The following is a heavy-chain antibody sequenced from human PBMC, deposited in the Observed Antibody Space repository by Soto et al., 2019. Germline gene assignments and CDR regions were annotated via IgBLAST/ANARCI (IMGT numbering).Heavy chain of an antibody. V-gene: IGHV3-15*07. CDR3: TTGGWLGVLVPAALLIPYYSGMDV. CDR1: GFAFSNAW. J-gene: IGHJ6*02. Sequence: GGSLRLSCAASGFAFSNAWMNWVRQAPGKGLEWVGRIKSKTDGGTTDYAAPVKGRFTISRDDSKNTLYLQMNSLKTEDTAVYYCTTGGWLGVLVPAALLIPYYSGMDVWGQGTTVTVSS. D-gene: IGHD2-2*01. CDR2: IKSKTDGGTT.